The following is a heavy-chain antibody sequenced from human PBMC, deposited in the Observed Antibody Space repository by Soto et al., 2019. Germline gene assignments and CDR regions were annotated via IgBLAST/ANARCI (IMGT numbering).Heavy chain of an antibody. V-gene: IGHV1-18*01. CDR2: ISAHNGNT. CDR3: AHTTVVTPKYYYYYYGMDV. D-gene: IGHD4-17*01. J-gene: IGHJ6*02. CDR1: GYTFTSYG. Sequence: QVQLVQSGAEVKKPGASVKVSCKASGYTFTSYGISWVRQAPGQGLEWMGWISAHNGNTNYAQKLQGRVTMTTDTSTSTAYMELRSLRSDDTAVYYCAHTTVVTPKYYYYYYGMDVWGQGTTVTVSS.